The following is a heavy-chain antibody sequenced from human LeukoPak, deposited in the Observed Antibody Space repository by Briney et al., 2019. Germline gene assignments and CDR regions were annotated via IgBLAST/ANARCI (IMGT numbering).Heavy chain of an antibody. D-gene: IGHD3-9*01. CDR3: AKWGDYDVLTGYYDSDY. V-gene: IGHV3-23*01. Sequence: GGSLRLSCAASGFTFSNYAMSWVRQAPGKGLEWVSAVCGRDTSTYYTDSVKGRFTISRDNSKNTLYLQMNSLSAEDTAIYYSAKWGDYDVLTGYYDSDYWGQGTLVTVSS. CDR2: VCGRDTST. J-gene: IGHJ4*02. CDR1: GFTFSNYA.